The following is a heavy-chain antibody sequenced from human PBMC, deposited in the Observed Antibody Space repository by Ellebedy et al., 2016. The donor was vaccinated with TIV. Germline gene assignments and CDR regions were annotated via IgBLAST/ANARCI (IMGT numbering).Heavy chain of an antibody. D-gene: IGHD3/OR15-3a*01. V-gene: IGHV4-34*01. Sequence: SETLSLTXAVYGESFSGHYWSLIRQSSGKGLEWIGEISHTGSPNYNPSFKSRVVMSVDTSKNQFSLKLTSVTAADTAAYYCARRTSGGIDYWGQGMLVTVSS. CDR1: GESFSGHY. CDR2: ISHTGSP. CDR3: ARRTSGGIDY. J-gene: IGHJ4*02.